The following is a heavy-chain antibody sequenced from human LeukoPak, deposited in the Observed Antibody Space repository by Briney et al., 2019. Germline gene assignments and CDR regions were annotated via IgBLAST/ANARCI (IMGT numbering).Heavy chain of an antibody. V-gene: IGHV4-59*01. CDR1: GGSISSYY. Sequence: SETLSLTCTVSGGSISSYYWSWIRQPPGKGLEWIGYIYYSGSTNYNPSLKSRVTISVDTSKNQFSLKLSSVTAADTAVYYCAREYRYYDFWSGYDYWGQGTLVTVSS. CDR3: AREYRYYDFWSGYDY. CDR2: IYYSGST. D-gene: IGHD3-3*01. J-gene: IGHJ4*02.